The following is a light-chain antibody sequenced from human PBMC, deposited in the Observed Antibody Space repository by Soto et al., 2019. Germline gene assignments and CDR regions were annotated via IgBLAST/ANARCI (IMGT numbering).Light chain of an antibody. Sequence: DIQMSQSPSTLSASVGDRVTITCRASQSISSWLAWYQQKPGKAPKLLIYAASSLQSGVPSRFSGSGSGTEFTLTISSLQPEDFATYYCHQSYSTLWTFGQGTKVDIK. CDR3: HQSYSTLWT. J-gene: IGKJ1*01. CDR2: AAS. CDR1: QSISSW. V-gene: IGKV1-39*01.